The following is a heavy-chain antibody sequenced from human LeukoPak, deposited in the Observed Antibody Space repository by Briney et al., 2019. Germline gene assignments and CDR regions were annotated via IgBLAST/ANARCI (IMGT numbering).Heavy chain of an antibody. CDR3: AREVRDYYDSNGYSYYFDY. CDR1: GYTLTELS. Sequence: GASVKVSCKVSGYTLTELSMHWVRQAPGKGLEWMGGFDPEDGETIYAQKFQGRVTMTEDTSTDTAYMELSRLRSDDTAVYYCAREVRDYYDSNGYSYYFDYWGQGTLVTVSS. D-gene: IGHD3-22*01. J-gene: IGHJ4*02. CDR2: FDPEDGET. V-gene: IGHV1-24*01.